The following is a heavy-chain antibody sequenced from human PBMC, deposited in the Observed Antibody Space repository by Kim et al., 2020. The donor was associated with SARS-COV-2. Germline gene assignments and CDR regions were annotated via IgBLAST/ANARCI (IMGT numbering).Heavy chain of an antibody. CDR2: VSTHNGNT. Sequence: ASVKVSCKASGYTFTSYDISWVRQAPGQGLEWMGWVSTHNGNTRYVQKFQGRFTMTTGTATSTAYMELRSLRYDDTAGYFCTRDGSDVEIVFDYWDQGT. CDR3: TRDGSDVEIVFDY. D-gene: IGHD2-15*01. V-gene: IGHV1-18*01. CDR1: GYTFTSYD. J-gene: IGHJ4*02.